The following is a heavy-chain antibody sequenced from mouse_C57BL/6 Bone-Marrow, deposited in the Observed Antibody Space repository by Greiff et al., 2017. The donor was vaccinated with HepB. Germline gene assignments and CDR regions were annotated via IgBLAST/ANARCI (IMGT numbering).Heavy chain of an antibody. CDR2: IYPGSGST. Sequence: QVQLQQPGAELVKPGASVKMSCKASGYTFTSYWITWVKQRPGQGLEWIGDIYPGSGSTNYNEKFKSKATLTVDTSSSTAYMQLSSLTSEDSAVYYGARSTMVTTSAMDYWGQGTSVTVSS. CDR1: GYTFTSYW. J-gene: IGHJ4*01. CDR3: ARSTMVTTSAMDY. D-gene: IGHD2-2*01. V-gene: IGHV1-55*01.